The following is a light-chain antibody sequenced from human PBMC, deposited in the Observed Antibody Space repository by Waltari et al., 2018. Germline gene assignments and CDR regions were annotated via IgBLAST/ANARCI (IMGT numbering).Light chain of an antibody. CDR1: SGHSSTI. Sequence: QLVLPQSPSSSASLGAPVTLTRALSSGHSSTIIACHQQQPEKGPRYLMKVNRDGSHSKGDEIPDRFSGSSSGAERYLTISSLQSEDEADYYCQTGGHGTWVFGGGTKLTVL. V-gene: IGLV4-69*01. CDR3: QTGGHGTWV. J-gene: IGLJ3*02. CDR2: VNRDGSH.